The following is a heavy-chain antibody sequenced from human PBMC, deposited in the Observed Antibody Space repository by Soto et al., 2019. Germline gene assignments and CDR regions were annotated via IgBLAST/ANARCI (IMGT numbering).Heavy chain of an antibody. J-gene: IGHJ5*02. CDR2: IKEDGSSK. D-gene: IGHD3-22*01. V-gene: IGHV3-7*03. CDR1: GINFNDYW. CDR3: ARERGDYDTSGWFDP. Sequence: GGSLRLSCAASGINFNDYWMSWVRQAPGKGLEWVANIKEDGSSKYYVDSVKGRFTISRDNAKNSLYLQMNSLRAEDTALYYCARERGDYDTSGWFDPWGQGTLVTVSS.